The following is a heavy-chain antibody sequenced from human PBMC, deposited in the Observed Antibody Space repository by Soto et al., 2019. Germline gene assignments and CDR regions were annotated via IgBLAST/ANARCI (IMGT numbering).Heavy chain of an antibody. V-gene: IGHV1-2*04. Sequence: QVQLVQSGAEVEKPGASVKVSCKASGYTFTGYYMHWVRQAPGQGREWMGWINPNSGDTNYAQKFQGWVTRTVDTSISTAYMGGSRLRSDDTAVYYCARAGARKGWVGGEFDYWGQGTLVTVSS. J-gene: IGHJ4*02. CDR2: INPNSGDT. CDR3: ARAGARKGWVGGEFDY. CDR1: GYTFTGYY. D-gene: IGHD1-26*01.